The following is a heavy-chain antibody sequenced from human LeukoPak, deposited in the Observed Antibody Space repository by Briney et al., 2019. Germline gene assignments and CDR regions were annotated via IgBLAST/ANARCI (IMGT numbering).Heavy chain of an antibody. Sequence: GASVKVSCKASGYRFSASSMHWVRQAPGQGLEWMGWINPDSGATHFAQKFQGRVIMTSDTSISTVYLELSRLRSDDTAVYYCAREGCFSTNCHVIGDDNWIDPWGLGTLVTVSS. D-gene: IGHD2-2*01. CDR1: GYRFSASS. CDR2: INPDSGAT. CDR3: AREGCFSTNCHVIGDDNWIDP. V-gene: IGHV1-2*02. J-gene: IGHJ5*02.